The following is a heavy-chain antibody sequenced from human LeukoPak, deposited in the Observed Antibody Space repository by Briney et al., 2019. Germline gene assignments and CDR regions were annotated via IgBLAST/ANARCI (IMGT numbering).Heavy chain of an antibody. Sequence: PGGSLRLSCAASGFTVSSNYMSWVRQAPGKGLEWVSVIYSGGSTYYADSVKGRFTISRDNSKNTLYLQMNSLRAEDTAVYYCARDYYGSRSSGFDPWGQGTLVTVSS. CDR2: IYSGGST. J-gene: IGHJ5*02. D-gene: IGHD3-10*01. CDR3: ARDYYGSRSSGFDP. CDR1: GFTVSSNY. V-gene: IGHV3-53*01.